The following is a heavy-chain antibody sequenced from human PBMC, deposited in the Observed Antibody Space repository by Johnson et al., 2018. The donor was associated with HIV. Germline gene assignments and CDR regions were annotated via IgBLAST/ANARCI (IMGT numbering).Heavy chain of an antibody. V-gene: IGHV3-11*04. CDR1: GFTFSDYY. CDR2: ISSSGTTI. D-gene: IGHD3-10*01. J-gene: IGHJ3*02. CDR3: AREGWEITMIQGAFDI. Sequence: QVQLVESGGNLVKPGGSLRLSCAASGFTFSDYYMNWIRQAPGKGLQWVSYISSSGTTIYYGASVKLRFTISRDNAKNSLYLQMSSLRAEDTAVYYGAREGWEITMIQGAFDIWGQGTMVTVSS.